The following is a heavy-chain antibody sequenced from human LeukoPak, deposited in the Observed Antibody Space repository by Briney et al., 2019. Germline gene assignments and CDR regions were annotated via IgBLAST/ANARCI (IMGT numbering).Heavy chain of an antibody. D-gene: IGHD2-2*01. CDR2: INRDGSGT. V-gene: IGHV3-74*01. CDR1: GFTFSAYW. J-gene: IGHJ6*03. Sequence: GSLRLSCAASGFTFSAYWMHWVRQAPGKGLVWVSHINRDGSGTSYADSVKGRFTISRDNAKNTLYLQVNSLRAEDTAVYYCAKVGGRYCSGTSCYSYYYYMDVWGKGTTVTVSS. CDR3: AKVGGRYCSGTSCYSYYYYMDV.